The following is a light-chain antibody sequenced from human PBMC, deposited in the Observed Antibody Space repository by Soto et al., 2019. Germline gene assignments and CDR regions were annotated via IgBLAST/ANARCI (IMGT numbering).Light chain of an antibody. CDR3: SAYSDIDTKV. V-gene: IGLV1-40*01. J-gene: IGLJ1*01. CDR1: SSNIGAGYD. Sequence: QSVLTQPPSVSGAPGQRVTISCTGSSSNIGAGYDVHWYQQLPGTAPKLLIYGNSNRPSGVPDRFSGSKSGTSASLAITGLQAEDEADYYCSAYSDIDTKVFGTGTKVTVL. CDR2: GNS.